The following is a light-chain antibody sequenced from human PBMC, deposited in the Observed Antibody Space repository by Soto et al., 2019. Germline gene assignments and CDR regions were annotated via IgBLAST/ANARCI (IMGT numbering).Light chain of an antibody. CDR1: SSNIGAGYD. J-gene: IGLJ1*01. Sequence: QSVLTQPPSVSGAPGQRVTISCTGSSSNIGAGYDVSWYQQHPGKAPKLIIHGVTNRPSGVSHRFSGSKSDYTASLTISGLQAEDEGDYYCSSYTTAYFYVFGTGTKVTVL. CDR3: SSYTTAYFYV. CDR2: GVT. V-gene: IGLV1-40*01.